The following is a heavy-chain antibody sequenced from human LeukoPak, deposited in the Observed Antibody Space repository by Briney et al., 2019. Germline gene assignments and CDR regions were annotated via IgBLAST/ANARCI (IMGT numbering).Heavy chain of an antibody. Sequence: GGSLRLSCAASGFTFSSYSMNWVRQAPGEGLEWVSYISSSSSTIYYADSVKGRFTISRDNAKNSLYLQMNSLRAEDTAVYYCARDDFDWLLDYWGQGTLVTVSS. CDR3: ARDDFDWLLDY. CDR1: GFTFSSYS. CDR2: ISSSSSTI. J-gene: IGHJ4*02. D-gene: IGHD3-9*01. V-gene: IGHV3-48*01.